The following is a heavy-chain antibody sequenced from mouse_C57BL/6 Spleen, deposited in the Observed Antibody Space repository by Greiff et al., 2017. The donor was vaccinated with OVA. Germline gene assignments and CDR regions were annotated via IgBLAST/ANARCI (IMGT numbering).Heavy chain of an antibody. Sequence: QVQLQQSGAELVRPGASVKLSCKASGYTFTDYYINWVKQRPGQGLEWIARIYPGSGNTYYNEKFKGKATLTAEKSSSTAYMQLSSLTSEDSAVYFCARTGYYYFDYWGQGTTLTVSS. CDR3: ARTGYYYFDY. CDR2: IYPGSGNT. V-gene: IGHV1-76*01. CDR1: GYTFTDYY. D-gene: IGHD2-3*01. J-gene: IGHJ2*01.